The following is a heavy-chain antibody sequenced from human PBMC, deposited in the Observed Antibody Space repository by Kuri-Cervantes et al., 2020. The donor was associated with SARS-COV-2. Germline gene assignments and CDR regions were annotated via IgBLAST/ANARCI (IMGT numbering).Heavy chain of an antibody. D-gene: IGHD3-3*01. CDR1: GFTFSNFE. V-gene: IGHV3-48*03. J-gene: IGHJ5*02. CDR2: ISNGSSTI. Sequence: GESLKISCAASGFTFSNFEMNWVRQAPGKGLEWVSYISNGSSTIYHADSVKGRFTVSRDNAKNSLYLQMDSLRVEDTAVYYCVRGHHDFWSGYYGNWFDPWGQGTLVTVSS. CDR3: VRGHHDFWSGYYGNWFDP.